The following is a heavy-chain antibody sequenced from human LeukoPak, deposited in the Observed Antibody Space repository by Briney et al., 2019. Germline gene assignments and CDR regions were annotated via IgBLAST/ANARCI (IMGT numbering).Heavy chain of an antibody. D-gene: IGHD3-10*01. V-gene: IGHV1-8*01. CDR2: MNPNSGNT. Sequence: ASVKVSCKASGYTFTSYGISWVRQAPGQGLEWMGWMNPNSGNTGYAQKFQGRVTITRNTSISTAYMELSSLRSEDTAVYYCARRGLATRYWFDPWGQGTLVTVSS. J-gene: IGHJ5*02. CDR1: GYTFTSYG. CDR3: ARRGLATRYWFDP.